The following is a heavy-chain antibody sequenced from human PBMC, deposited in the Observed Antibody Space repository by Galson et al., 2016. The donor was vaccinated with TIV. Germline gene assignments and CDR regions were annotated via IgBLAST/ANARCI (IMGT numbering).Heavy chain of an antibody. Sequence: SLRLSCAGSGFTFSSYEENWVRQAPGKGLEWISYISPSGTIYYADSVKGRFTISRDNAKNSLFLQMNSLRAEDTAVYFCARVATFVDAFDLWGQGTVVTVS. J-gene: IGHJ3*01. D-gene: IGHD5-12*01. CDR2: ISPSGTI. CDR3: ARVATFVDAFDL. V-gene: IGHV3-48*03. CDR1: GFTFSSYE.